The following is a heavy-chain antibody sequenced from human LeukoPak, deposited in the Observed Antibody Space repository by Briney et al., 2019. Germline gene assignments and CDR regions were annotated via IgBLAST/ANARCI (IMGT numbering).Heavy chain of an antibody. CDR1: GFTFSSYW. CDR3: ARELTIFGVVTPYNWFDP. D-gene: IGHD3-3*01. J-gene: IGHJ5*02. CDR2: IKQDGSEK. V-gene: IGHV3-7*01. Sequence: GGFLRLSCAASGFTFSSYWMSWVRQAPGKGLEWVANIKQDGSEKYYVDSVKGRFTISRDNAKNSLYLQMNSLRAEDTAVYYCARELTIFGVVTPYNWFDPWGQGTLVTVSS.